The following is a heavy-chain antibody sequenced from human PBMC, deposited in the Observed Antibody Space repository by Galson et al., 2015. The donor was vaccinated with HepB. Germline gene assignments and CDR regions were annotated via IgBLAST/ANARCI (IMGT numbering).Heavy chain of an antibody. V-gene: IGHV7-4-1*02. CDR2: INTNTGNP. Sequence: CKASGYTFTSYAMNWVRQAPGQGLEWMGWINTNTGNPTYAQGFTGRFVFSLDTSVSTAYLQISSLKAEDTAVYYCARGPPFDSSSHYYYYYYMDVWGKGTTVTVSS. J-gene: IGHJ6*03. CDR3: ARGPPFDSSSHYYYYYYMDV. D-gene: IGHD6-6*01. CDR1: GYTFTSYA.